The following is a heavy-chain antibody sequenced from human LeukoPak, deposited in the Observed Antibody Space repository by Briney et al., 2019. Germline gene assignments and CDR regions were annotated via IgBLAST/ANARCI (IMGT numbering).Heavy chain of an antibody. CDR2: INSDGSST. Sequence: GGSLRLSCAASGFTFSSYWMHWVRQAPGKGLVWVSRINSDGSSTSYADSVKGRFTISRDYAKKSLYLQMNSLRVEDTAVYHCARHGPGAFDYWGQGTLVPVSS. J-gene: IGHJ4*02. CDR1: GFTFSSYW. CDR3: ARHGPGAFDY. V-gene: IGHV3-74*01.